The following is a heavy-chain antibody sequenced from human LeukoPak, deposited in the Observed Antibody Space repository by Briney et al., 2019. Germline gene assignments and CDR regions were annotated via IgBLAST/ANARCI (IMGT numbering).Heavy chain of an antibody. Sequence: GGSLRLSCAASGFTVSSNYVSWVRQAPGKGLEWVSVIYSGGSTYYADSVKGRFTISRDNSKNTLYLQMNSLRAEDTAVYYCARVSPPEYYGSGLGAFDIWGQGTMVTVSS. CDR2: IYSGGST. J-gene: IGHJ3*02. CDR3: ARVSPPEYYGSGLGAFDI. D-gene: IGHD3-10*01. CDR1: GFTVSSNY. V-gene: IGHV3-53*01.